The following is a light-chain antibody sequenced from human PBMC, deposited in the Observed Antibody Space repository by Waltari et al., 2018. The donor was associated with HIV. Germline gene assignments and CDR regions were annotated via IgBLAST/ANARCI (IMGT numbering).Light chain of an antibody. CDR3: LQHNSFPLT. J-gene: IGKJ3*01. CDR1: QDIRNG. CDR2: AAS. V-gene: IGKV1-17*01. Sequence: DIQMTQSPSSLSASVGDTVTITCRASQDIRNGLAWYQQKPGKAPKCLIYAASDLQSGVPSTFTGSGSGTEFTLTISSLQPEDFATYYCLQHNSFPLTFGPGTKVDVK.